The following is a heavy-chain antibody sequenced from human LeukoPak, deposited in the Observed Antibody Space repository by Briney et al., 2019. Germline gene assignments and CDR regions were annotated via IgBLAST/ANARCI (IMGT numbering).Heavy chain of an antibody. V-gene: IGHV4-59*08. Sequence: SETLSLTCTVSGGSISSHYWSWIRQLPGKGLEWLGYIYYTGSTNYNPSFKSRVTISLDTSKTQFSLKLTSVTAADTAVYYCARQSGGGSYYYFDYWGQGTLVTVSS. CDR2: IYYTGST. D-gene: IGHD1-26*01. CDR3: ARQSGGGSYYYFDY. J-gene: IGHJ4*02. CDR1: GGSISSHY.